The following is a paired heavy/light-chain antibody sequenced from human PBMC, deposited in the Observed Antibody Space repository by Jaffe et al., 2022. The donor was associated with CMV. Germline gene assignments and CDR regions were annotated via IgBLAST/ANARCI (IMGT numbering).Light chain of an antibody. CDR2: DAS. J-gene: IGKJ2*01. CDR1: QSVSNY. Sequence: EIVLTQSPATLSLSPGERATLSCRASQSVSNYFAWYQQKPGQAPRLLIFDASNRAAGIPARFSASGSGTDFTLTISSLEPEDFAVYYCQQRGNWPRNTFGQGTKLEIK. CDR3: QQRGNWPRNT. V-gene: IGKV3-11*01.
Heavy chain of an antibody. Sequence: QVQLVQSGTEVKKPGASVKVSCKASGYTFTNYGISWVRQAPGQGPEWMGWISGYNGNTDYAQKFQGRVTMTTDTSTSTAYMELRGLRSDDTATYYCTREARTAAAGKGYFQHWGQGTLVTVSS. CDR1: GYTFTNYG. J-gene: IGHJ1*01. CDR3: TREARTAAAGKGYFQH. CDR2: ISGYNGNT. D-gene: IGHD6-13*01. V-gene: IGHV1-18*01.